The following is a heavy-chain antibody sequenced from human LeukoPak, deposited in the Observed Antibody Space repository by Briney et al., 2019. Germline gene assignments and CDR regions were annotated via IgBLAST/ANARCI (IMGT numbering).Heavy chain of an antibody. CDR2: IYHGDSDT. V-gene: IGHV5-51*01. CDR1: VYSFTIYG. D-gene: IGHD3-10*01. CDR3: ARWAGGELLPEDDAFDI. Sequence: GESRHTSGMCSVYSFTIYGIGGARHMPGKGLEWMGIIYHGDSDTRYSPSFQGQVTISADKSIRTAYLQWSSLKASDTAMYYCARWAGGELLPEDDAFDIWGQGTMVTVSS. J-gene: IGHJ3*02.